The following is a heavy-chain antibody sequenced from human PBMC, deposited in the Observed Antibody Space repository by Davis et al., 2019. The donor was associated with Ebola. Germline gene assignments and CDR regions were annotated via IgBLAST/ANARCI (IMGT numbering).Heavy chain of an antibody. V-gene: IGHV3-48*04. D-gene: IGHD1-26*01. CDR3: ARVTKWELHFDS. CDR2: ISSSSII. CDR1: GFTFSSQA. J-gene: IGHJ4*02. Sequence: GGSLRLSCAASGFTFSSQAISWVRQAPGKGLQWVSHISSSSIIYYADSVRGRFTISRDNAKNSLYLHMNSLRAEDTAVYYCARVTKWELHFDSWGQGTLVTVSS.